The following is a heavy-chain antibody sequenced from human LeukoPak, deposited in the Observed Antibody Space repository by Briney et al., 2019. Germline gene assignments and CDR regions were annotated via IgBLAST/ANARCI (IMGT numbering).Heavy chain of an antibody. J-gene: IGHJ5*02. CDR1: GFTFSSYS. CDR2: ISSSSSYI. Sequence: GGSLRLSCAASGFTFSSYSMNWVRQAPGKGLEWVSSISSSSSYIYYADSVKGRFTISRDNAKNSLYLQMNSLRAEDTAVYYCASVSKRFGDPLRFDPWGQGTLVTVSS. CDR3: ASVSKRFGDPLRFDP. V-gene: IGHV3-21*03. D-gene: IGHD3-10*01.